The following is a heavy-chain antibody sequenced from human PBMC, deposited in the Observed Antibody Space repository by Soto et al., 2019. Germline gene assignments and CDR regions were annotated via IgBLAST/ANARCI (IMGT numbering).Heavy chain of an antibody. J-gene: IGHJ4*02. CDR2: ISSSTTHI. CDR3: ARDLQMATIRGGDY. CDR1: GFTFNSYS. V-gene: IGHV3-21*06. Sequence: PGGSLRLSCTASGFTFNSYSMNWVRQSPGGGLEWVSSISSSTTHILYADSVKGRFTISRDNGKNSLYLQMNSLRAEDTAVYYCARDLQMATIRGGDYWGQGTQVTVSS. D-gene: IGHD5-12*01.